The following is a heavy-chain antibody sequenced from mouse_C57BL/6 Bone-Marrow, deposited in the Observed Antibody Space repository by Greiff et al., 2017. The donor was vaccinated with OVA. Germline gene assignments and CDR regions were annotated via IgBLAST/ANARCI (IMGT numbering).Heavy chain of an antibody. CDR1: GYTFTSYW. J-gene: IGHJ1*03. Sequence: QVQLQQPGAELVKPGASVKMSCKASGYTFTSYWITWVKQRPGQGLEWIGDIYPGSGSTNYNEKFKSKATLTVDTSSSTAYMQLSSLTSEDSAVYYCARWVWDDAPGYFDVWGTGTTVTVSS. V-gene: IGHV1-55*01. CDR2: IYPGSGST. CDR3: ARWVWDDAPGYFDV. D-gene: IGHD2-10*02.